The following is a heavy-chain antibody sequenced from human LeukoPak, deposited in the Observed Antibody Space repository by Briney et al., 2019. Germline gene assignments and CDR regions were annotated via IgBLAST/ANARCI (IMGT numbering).Heavy chain of an antibody. D-gene: IGHD3-10*01. V-gene: IGHV3-30*02. CDR2: IRYDGSNK. CDR3: AKSPRLYGSGSYYNYYFDY. Sequence: PGGSLRLSCAASGFTFSSYGMHWVRQAPGKGLEWVAFIRYDGSNKYYADSVKGRFTISGDNSKNTLYLQMNSLRAEDTALYYCAKSPRLYGSGSYYNYYFDYWGQGTLVTVSS. J-gene: IGHJ4*02. CDR1: GFTFSSYG.